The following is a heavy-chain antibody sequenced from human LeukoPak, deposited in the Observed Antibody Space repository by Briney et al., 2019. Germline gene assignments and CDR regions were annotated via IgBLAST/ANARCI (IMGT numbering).Heavy chain of an antibody. Sequence: GGSLRLSCAASGFTFSNHAMSWVCQAPGKGLECVSGINGSGVTTYYADSVNGRFTISRDNSKKTLYLHMNSLRVEDTAIYYCAKDPLYHYYMDVWGRGTSATVSS. V-gene: IGHV3-23*01. J-gene: IGHJ6*03. CDR3: AKDPLYHYYMDV. D-gene: IGHD3-16*02. CDR1: GFTFSNHA. CDR2: INGSGVTT.